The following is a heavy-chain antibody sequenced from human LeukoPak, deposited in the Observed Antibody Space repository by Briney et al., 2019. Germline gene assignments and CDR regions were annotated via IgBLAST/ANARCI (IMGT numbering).Heavy chain of an antibody. CDR2: INPGDSDT. Sequence: GESLKISCKGSGYTFTSYWIGWVRQMPGKGLEWMGIINPGDSDTRYSPSFQGQVTISVDKSISSAYLQWNSLKASDTAMYYCVRRCPPDYWGQVTLVTVSS. CDR1: GYTFTSYW. J-gene: IGHJ4*02. CDR3: VRRCPPDY. V-gene: IGHV5-51*01.